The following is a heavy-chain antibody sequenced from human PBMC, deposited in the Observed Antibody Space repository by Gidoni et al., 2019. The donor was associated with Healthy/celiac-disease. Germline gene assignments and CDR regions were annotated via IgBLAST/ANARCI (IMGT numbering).Heavy chain of an antibody. CDR2: IIPIFGTA. CDR3: ARVAPDLTGDYYYYGMDV. Sequence: QVQLVQSGAEVKKPGSSVKVSCKASGGTFSSYAISWVRQAPGQGLEWMGGIIPIFGTANYAQKFQGRVTITADESTSTAYMELSSLRSEDTAVYYCARVAPDLTGDYYYYGMDVWGQGTTVTVSS. D-gene: IGHD7-27*01. V-gene: IGHV1-69*01. J-gene: IGHJ6*02. CDR1: GGTFSSYA.